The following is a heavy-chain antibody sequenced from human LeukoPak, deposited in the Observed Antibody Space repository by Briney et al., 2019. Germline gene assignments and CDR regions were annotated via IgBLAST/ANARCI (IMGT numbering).Heavy chain of an antibody. CDR1: GFTFSNAW. D-gene: IGHD3-22*01. J-gene: IGHJ4*02. Sequence: GGSLRLSCAASGFTFSNAWMNWVRQAPGKGLEWVGRIKSKTDGGTTDYAAPVKGRFTISRDDSKNTLYLQMNSLKTEDTAVYYCTTDYYCDSSGYGPLPVDYWGQGTLVTVSS. V-gene: IGHV3-15*07. CDR2: IKSKTDGGTT. CDR3: TTDYYCDSSGYGPLPVDY.